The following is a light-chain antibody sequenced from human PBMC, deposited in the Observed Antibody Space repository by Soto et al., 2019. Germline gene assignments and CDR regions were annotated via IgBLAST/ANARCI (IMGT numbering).Light chain of an antibody. V-gene: IGKV3-15*01. CDR2: DAS. J-gene: IGKJ4*01. CDR3: QQYNKWPPLT. CDR1: QSVSSD. Sequence: EIVMTQSPATLSVSPGERATLSCRASQSVSSDLAWYQQKPGQAPRLLIYDASTRATGIPVRFSGSGSGTEFTLTLSSLQSDHFALYYSQQYNKWPPLTFGGGTKVEI.